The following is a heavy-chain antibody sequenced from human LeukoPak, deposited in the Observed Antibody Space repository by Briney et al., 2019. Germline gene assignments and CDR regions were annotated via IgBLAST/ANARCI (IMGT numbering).Heavy chain of an antibody. CDR3: ARVLGIVGG. CDR1: GFTFSSYE. J-gene: IGHJ4*02. D-gene: IGHD1-26*01. V-gene: IGHV3-48*03. Sequence: GGSLRLSCTASGFTFSSYEMNWVRQAPGKGLEWVSYTSSSGTSMYYADSVKGRLTISRDNAKNSLYLQMNSLRAEDTAVYYCARVLGIVGGWGQGTLVTVSS. CDR2: TSSSGTSM.